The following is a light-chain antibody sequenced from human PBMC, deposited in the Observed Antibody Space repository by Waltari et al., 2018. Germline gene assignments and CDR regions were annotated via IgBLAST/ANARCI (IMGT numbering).Light chain of an antibody. CDR1: QVISSA. CDR2: DAS. V-gene: IGKV1D-13*01. J-gene: IGKJ3*01. Sequence: SHLTQSRSSLSASVGDRVPLTCRTSQVISSALTWYQQKPGEGLKLLIYDASSLQSGVPSRFSGSGSGTDFTLTISSLQPEDFAAYYCQQFNNFPFTFGPGTKVDI. CDR3: QQFNNFPFT.